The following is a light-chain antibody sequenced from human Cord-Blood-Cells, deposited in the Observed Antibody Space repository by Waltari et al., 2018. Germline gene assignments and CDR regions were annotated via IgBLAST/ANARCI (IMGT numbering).Light chain of an antibody. CDR1: QSLLHSNGYNY. V-gene: IGKV2-28*01. CDR2: LGS. CDR3: MQALQTPYT. J-gene: IGKJ2*01. Sequence: DIVMTQSPLSLPVTPGGPASISCRSSQSLLHSNGYNYLDWYLQKPGQSPQLLIYLGSNRASGVPDRFGGSGSGTDFTLKISRVEAEDVGVYYCMQALQTPYTFGQGTKLEIK.